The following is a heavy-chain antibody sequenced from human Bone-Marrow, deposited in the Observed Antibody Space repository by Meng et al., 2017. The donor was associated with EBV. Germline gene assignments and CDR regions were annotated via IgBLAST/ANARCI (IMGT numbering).Heavy chain of an antibody. CDR1: GGSFSGYY. CDR2: INNGEST. V-gene: IGHV4-34*01. D-gene: IGHD4-17*01. Sequence: QVQPRQGGAGLLKPSEALSRTGAVYGGSFSGYYWSGIRQAPGKELEWIGEINNGESTNDNPSLKSRVIISVDTSKNQFSLKLKSVTATDTAVYYCARGGGVGYGDYVNYWGQGTLVTVSS. J-gene: IGHJ4*02. CDR3: ARGGGVGYGDYVNY.